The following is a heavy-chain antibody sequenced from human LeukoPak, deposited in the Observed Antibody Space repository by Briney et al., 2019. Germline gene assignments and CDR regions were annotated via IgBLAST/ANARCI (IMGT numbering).Heavy chain of an antibody. CDR3: AELGITMIGGV. CDR2: ISSSGSTI. V-gene: IGHV3-48*03. CDR1: GFTFSSYE. Sequence: PGGPLRLSCAASGFTFSSYEMNGSRKAPGKGLDGVSYISSSGSTIYYADSVKGRFTISRDNAKNSLYLQMNSLRAEDTAVYYCAELGITMIGGVWGKGTTVTISS. D-gene: IGHD3-10*02. J-gene: IGHJ6*04.